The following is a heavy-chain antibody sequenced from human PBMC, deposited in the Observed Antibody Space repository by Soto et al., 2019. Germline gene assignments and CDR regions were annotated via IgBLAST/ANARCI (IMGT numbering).Heavy chain of an antibody. J-gene: IGHJ5*02. V-gene: IGHV4-31*03. CDR3: ANMVRGVIISNPNWFDP. Sequence: QVQLQESGPGLVKPSQTLSLTCTVSGDSISSGRYYWSWIRQHPGKGLEWIGYISYSGSTFYNPSLWIRVTIALDTSQNQYSLRLSSVTAADPAVSYCANMVRGVIISNPNWFDPWGQGTLVTVSS. CDR1: GDSISSGRYY. CDR2: ISYSGST. D-gene: IGHD3-10*01.